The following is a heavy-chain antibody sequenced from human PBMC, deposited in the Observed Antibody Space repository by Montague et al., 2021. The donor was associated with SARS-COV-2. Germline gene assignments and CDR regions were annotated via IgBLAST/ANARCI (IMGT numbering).Heavy chain of an antibody. J-gene: IGHJ5*02. D-gene: IGHD3-10*01. CDR2: TYHSGST. CDR3: ARGLVKYGSGSHHFDP. CDR1: GGPITSYY. V-gene: IGHV4-59*01. Sequence: SETLSLTCAVSGGPITSYYWNWIRQPPGKGLEYIGYTYHSGSTTYNPSLTSRVSISVDTSKNQFSLQLRSVTAADTAVYYCARGLVKYGSGSHHFDPWGQGTLVAVSS.